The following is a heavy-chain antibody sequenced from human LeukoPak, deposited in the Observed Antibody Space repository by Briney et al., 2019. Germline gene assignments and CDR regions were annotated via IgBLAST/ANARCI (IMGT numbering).Heavy chain of an antibody. CDR3: ARSTRSYYFDY. CDR2: IYYSGST. Sequence: SETLSLTCTGSGGSISSYYWSWIRQPPGKGLEWIGYIYYSGSTNYNPSLKSRVTISVDTSKNQFSLKLSSVTAADTAVYYCARSTRSYYFDYWGQGTLVTVSS. CDR1: GGSISSYY. V-gene: IGHV4-59*01. J-gene: IGHJ4*02. D-gene: IGHD4-11*01.